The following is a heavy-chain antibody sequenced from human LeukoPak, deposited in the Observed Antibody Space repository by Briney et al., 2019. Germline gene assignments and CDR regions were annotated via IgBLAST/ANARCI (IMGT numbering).Heavy chain of an antibody. CDR3: AVRYGSGIWSRPQDY. CDR2: IYHSGST. J-gene: IGHJ4*02. V-gene: IGHV4-39*07. Sequence: KPSETLSLTCTVSGGSISSSNYYWGWIRQPPGKGLEWIGNIYHSGSTYYNPSLKSRVTISVDTSKNQFSLKLSSVTAADTAVYYCAVRYGSGIWSRPQDYWGQGTLVTVSS. D-gene: IGHD3-10*01. CDR1: GGSISSSNYY.